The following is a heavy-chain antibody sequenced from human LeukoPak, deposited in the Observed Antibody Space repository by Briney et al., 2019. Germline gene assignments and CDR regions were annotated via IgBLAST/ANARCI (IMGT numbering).Heavy chain of an antibody. CDR3: ARDGFPYYYGSGKPRMGYYGIDV. V-gene: IGHV3-33*01. Sequence: GRSLRLSCAASGFPFSSYGMHWVRQAPGKGLEWVAVIWYDGSNKYYADSVKGRFTISRDNSKNTLYLQMNSLRAEDTAVYYCARDGFPYYYGSGKPRMGYYGIDVWGQGTTVTVSS. J-gene: IGHJ6*02. CDR1: GFPFSSYG. CDR2: IWYDGSNK. D-gene: IGHD3-10*01.